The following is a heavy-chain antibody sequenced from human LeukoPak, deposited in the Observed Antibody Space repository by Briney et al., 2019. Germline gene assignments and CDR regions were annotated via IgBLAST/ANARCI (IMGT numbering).Heavy chain of an antibody. D-gene: IGHD6-13*01. V-gene: IGHV1-8*03. Sequence: ASAKVSCKASGYTFTSYDINWVRQATGQGLEWMGWMNPNSGNTGYAQKFQGRVTITRDTSASTAYMELSSLRSEDTAVYYCARWGSSWRYDYWGQGTLVTVSS. CDR1: GYTFTSYD. J-gene: IGHJ4*02. CDR3: ARWGSSWRYDY. CDR2: MNPNSGNT.